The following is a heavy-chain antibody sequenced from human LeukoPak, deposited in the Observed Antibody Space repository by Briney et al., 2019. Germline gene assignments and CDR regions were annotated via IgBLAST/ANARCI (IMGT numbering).Heavy chain of an antibody. CDR3: TKDKAVAGSYGLDV. D-gene: IGHD6-19*01. V-gene: IGHV3-23*01. Sequence: GGSLRLSCAASGFTFSSYAMSWVRQTPGKGLEWVSGLSGSGGSIYYADSVKGRFTISRDNSKNMLYLQMNSLRAEDTAIYYCTKDKAVAGSYGLDVWGQGTTVTVSS. J-gene: IGHJ6*02. CDR1: GFTFSSYA. CDR2: LSGSGGSI.